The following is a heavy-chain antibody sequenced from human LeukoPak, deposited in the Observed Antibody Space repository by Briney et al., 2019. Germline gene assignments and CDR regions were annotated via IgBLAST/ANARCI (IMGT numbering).Heavy chain of an antibody. V-gene: IGHV3-74*01. CDR3: ARDAETEYYYDSSGSFDY. CDR2: INSDGSST. J-gene: IGHJ4*02. Sequence: GGSLRLSCAASGFTFSSYWMHWVRQAPGKGLVWVSRINSDGSSTSYADSVKGRFTISRDNAKNTLYLQMNSLRAEDTAVYYCARDAETEYYYDSSGSFDYWGQGTLVIVSS. CDR1: GFTFSSYW. D-gene: IGHD3-22*01.